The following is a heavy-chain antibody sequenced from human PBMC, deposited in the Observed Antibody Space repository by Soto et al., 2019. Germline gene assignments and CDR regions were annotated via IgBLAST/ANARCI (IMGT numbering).Heavy chain of an antibody. CDR2: IYHSGST. CDR3: ARVKASGVNFDY. V-gene: IGHV4-4*02. D-gene: IGHD3-10*01. CDR1: GGSISSSNW. J-gene: IGHJ4*02. Sequence: SETLSLTCAVSGGSISSSNWWSWVRQPPGRGLEWIGEIYHSGSTNYNPSLKSRVTISVDKSKNQFSLKLSSVTAADTAVYYCARVKASGVNFDYWGQGTLVTVSS.